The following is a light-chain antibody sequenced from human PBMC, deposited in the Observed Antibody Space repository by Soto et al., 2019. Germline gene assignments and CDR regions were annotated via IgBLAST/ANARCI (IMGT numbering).Light chain of an antibody. J-gene: IGKJ2*01. CDR2: DAS. CDR1: RDISVY. CDR3: QQYHNLPPYT. Sequence: DIQMTQSPSSLSASVGDRVTITCQASRDISVYLNWYQHKPGQPPKLLVYDASNLQTGVPSRFSGSGSGTHFTFTITSLQPEDLATYYCQQYHNLPPYTFGQGTKLDIK. V-gene: IGKV1-33*01.